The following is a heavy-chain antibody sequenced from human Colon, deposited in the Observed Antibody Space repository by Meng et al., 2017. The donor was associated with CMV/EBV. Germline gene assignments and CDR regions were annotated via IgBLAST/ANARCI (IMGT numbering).Heavy chain of an antibody. Sequence: DHYMDWVRQAPGKGLEWIGRSKNNANSDSTEYAASVKGRFSISRDESKNSLHLQMNNLKTEDTAVYFCVRDTYHFDSSGYPHWYFDLWGRGTLVTVSS. D-gene: IGHD3-22*01. CDR2: SKNNANSDST. V-gene: IGHV3-72*01. CDR1: DHY. CDR3: VRDTYHFDSSGYPHWYFDL. J-gene: IGHJ2*01.